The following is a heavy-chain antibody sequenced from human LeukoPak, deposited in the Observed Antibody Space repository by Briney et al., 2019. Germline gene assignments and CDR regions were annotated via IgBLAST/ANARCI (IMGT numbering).Heavy chain of an antibody. J-gene: IGHJ4*02. V-gene: IGHV3-72*01. CDR1: GFTFSDHY. CDR2: IRNKANSHTA. D-gene: IGHD1-26*01. Sequence: TGRSLRLSCAASGFTFSDHYMDWVRQAPGKGLEWYGRIRNKANSHTAEYAASVKGRFTISRDDSKNSLYLQMNSLKCEDTAVYYCAREWDSGSYYLGYFDYWGQGTLVTVSS. CDR3: AREWDSGSYYLGYFDY.